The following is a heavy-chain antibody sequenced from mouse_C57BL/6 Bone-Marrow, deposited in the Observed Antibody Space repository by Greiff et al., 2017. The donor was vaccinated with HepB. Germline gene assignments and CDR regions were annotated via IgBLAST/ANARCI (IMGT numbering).Heavy chain of an antibody. Sequence: EVKLMESGGGLVQPGGSLKLSCAASGFTFSDYYMYWVRQTPEKRLEWVAYISNGGGSTYYPDTVKGRFTISRDNAKNTLYLQMSRLKSEDTAMYYCARHMVTRDFAYWGQGTLVTVSA. V-gene: IGHV5-12*01. CDR2: ISNGGGST. CDR1: GFTFSDYY. D-gene: IGHD2-2*01. J-gene: IGHJ3*01. CDR3: ARHMVTRDFAY.